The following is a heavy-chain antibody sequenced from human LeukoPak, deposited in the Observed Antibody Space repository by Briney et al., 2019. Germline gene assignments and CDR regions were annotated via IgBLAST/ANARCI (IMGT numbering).Heavy chain of an antibody. CDR2: ISGSGGST. D-gene: IGHD3-10*01. J-gene: IGHJ6*02. CDR1: GFTFSSYA. V-gene: IGHV3-23*01. CDR3: AKDYEWFGEGKDGTDV. Sequence: SRGSLRLSCAASGFTFSSYAMSWVRQAPGKGLEWVSAISGSGGSTYYADSVKGRFTISRDNSKNTLYLQMNSLRAEDTAVYYCAKDYEWFGEGKDGTDVWGQGTTVTVSS.